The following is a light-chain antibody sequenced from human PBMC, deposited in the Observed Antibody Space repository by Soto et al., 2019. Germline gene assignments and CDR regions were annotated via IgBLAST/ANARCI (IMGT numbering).Light chain of an antibody. V-gene: IGKV1-33*01. CDR1: QDISNH. J-gene: IGKJ3*01. Sequence: DIQMTQSPSSLSASVGDRVTITCQASQDISNHLNWYQQEAGEAPRLLIFDASNLETGVPSRFRGSGSGTHFTFTINSLQPEDVATYFCQQYDDLPPFTFGPGTRVDLK. CDR3: QQYDDLPPFT. CDR2: DAS.